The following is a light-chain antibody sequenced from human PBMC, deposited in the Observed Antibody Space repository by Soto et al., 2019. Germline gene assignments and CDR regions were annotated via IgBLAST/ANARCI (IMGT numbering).Light chain of an antibody. V-gene: IGKV3-20*01. CDR3: QQYGSSPYT. CDR2: DAS. J-gene: IGKJ2*01. Sequence: EIVVTQSPGTLSLSPGERATLSCRASQSLSSGYLLWYQRKPGQAPRLLIYDASSRATGIPDRFSGSGSGTDFTLTISRLEPEDFAVYYCQQYGSSPYTFGQGTKVEIK. CDR1: QSLSSGY.